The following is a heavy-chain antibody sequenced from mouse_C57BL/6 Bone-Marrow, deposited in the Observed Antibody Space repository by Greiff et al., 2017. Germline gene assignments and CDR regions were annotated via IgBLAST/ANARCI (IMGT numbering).Heavy chain of an antibody. J-gene: IGHJ4*01. CDR1: GYTFTSYW. D-gene: IGHD1-1*01. V-gene: IGHV1-55*01. Sequence: VKLQQPGAELVKPGASVKMSCKASGYTFTSYWITWVKQRPGQGLEWIGDIYPGSGSTNYNEKFKSKATLTVDTSSSTAYMQLSSLTSEDSAVYYCARSITCYAMDYWGQGTSVTVSS. CDR2: IYPGSGST. CDR3: ARSITCYAMDY.